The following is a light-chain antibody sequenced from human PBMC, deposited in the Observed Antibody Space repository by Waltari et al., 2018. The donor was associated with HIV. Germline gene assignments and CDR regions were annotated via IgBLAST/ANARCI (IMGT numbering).Light chain of an antibody. CDR2: GND. CDR1: SPNIGNND. Sequence: QSVLTQSPSVSAAPGQRVTISCSGSSPNIGNNDVSWYQQLPGRAPKVLIYGNDYRPSRIPDRFSGPNSGTSATLDITGLQTGDEADYYCATWHTSLRAHVVFGGGTKVTVL. CDR3: ATWHTSLRAHVV. J-gene: IGLJ2*01. V-gene: IGLV1-51*01.